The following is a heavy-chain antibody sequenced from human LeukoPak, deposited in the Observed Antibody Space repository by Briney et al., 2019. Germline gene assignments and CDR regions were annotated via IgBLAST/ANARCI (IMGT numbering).Heavy chain of an antibody. J-gene: IGHJ6*03. V-gene: IGHV4-39*07. CDR3: AREHCSGGSCYSIYYYYYMDV. CDR2: IYYSGST. D-gene: IGHD2-15*01. Sequence: SFTSYWIGWIRQPPGKGLEWIGSIYYSGSTYYNPSLKSRVTISVDTSKNQFSLKLSSVTAADTAVYYCAREHCSGGSCYSIYYYYYMDVWGKGTTVTVSS. CDR1: SFTSYW.